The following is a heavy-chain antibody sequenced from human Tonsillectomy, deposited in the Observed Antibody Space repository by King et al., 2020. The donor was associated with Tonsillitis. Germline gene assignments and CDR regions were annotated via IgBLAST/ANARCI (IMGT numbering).Heavy chain of an antibody. CDR2: IYRGDSVT. CDR3: ASRPDAFDI. CDR1: GYTFTNQW. Sequence: QLVQSGAEVKTPGESLKISCKGSGYTFTNQWIGWVRQMPGKGLGWMGIIYRGDSVTRYSPSFQGQVTISADKSISATYLQWSSLKASDTAMYYCASRPDAFDIWGQGTIVTVSS. J-gene: IGHJ3*02. V-gene: IGHV5-51*01.